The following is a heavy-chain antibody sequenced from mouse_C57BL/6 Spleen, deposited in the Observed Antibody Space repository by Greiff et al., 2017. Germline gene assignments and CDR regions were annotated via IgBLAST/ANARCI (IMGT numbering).Heavy chain of an antibody. CDR3: ARHRTGLDY. J-gene: IGHJ2*01. Sequence: EVQVVESGGDLVKPGGSLKLSCAASGFTFSSYGMSWVRQTPDKRLEWVATISSGGSYTYYPDSVKGRFTISRDNAKNTLYLQMSSLKSEDTAMYYCARHRTGLDYWGQGTTLTVSS. CDR1: GFTFSSYG. D-gene: IGHD4-1*01. CDR2: ISSGGSYT. V-gene: IGHV5-6*01.